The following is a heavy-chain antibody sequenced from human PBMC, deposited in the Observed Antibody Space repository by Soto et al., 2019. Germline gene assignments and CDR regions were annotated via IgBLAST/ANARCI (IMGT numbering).Heavy chain of an antibody. J-gene: IGHJ6*02. Sequence: QVQLQESGPELVKPSGTLSLTCAVSGGSVSSGAWWTWVRQSPGKGLEWIGDIYHGGRTNYNPSLKSRVAISRDQSKTQFSLKLSSVTAADTAMYYCTRMLIIVTDYNYGLDVWGRGTTVTVSS. CDR1: GGSVSSGAW. D-gene: IGHD2-21*01. CDR2: IYHGGRT. V-gene: IGHV4-4*02. CDR3: TRMLIIVTDYNYGLDV.